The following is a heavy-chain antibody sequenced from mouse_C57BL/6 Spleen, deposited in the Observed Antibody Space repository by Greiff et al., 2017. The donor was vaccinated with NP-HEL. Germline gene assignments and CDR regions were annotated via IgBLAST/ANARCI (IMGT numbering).Heavy chain of an antibody. D-gene: IGHD2-12*01. J-gene: IGHJ1*03. CDR2: ISSGSSTI. CDR3: ARDEGVRYFDV. Sequence: EVQRVESGGGLVKPGGSLKLSCAASGFTFSDYGMHWVRQAPEKGLEWVAYISSGSSTIYYADTVKGRFTLSRDNAKNTLFLQMTGLRSEDTAMYYCARDEGVRYFDVWGTGTTVTVSS. CDR1: GFTFSDYG. V-gene: IGHV5-17*01.